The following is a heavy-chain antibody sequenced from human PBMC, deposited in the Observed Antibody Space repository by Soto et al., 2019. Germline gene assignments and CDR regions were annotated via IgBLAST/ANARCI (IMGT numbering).Heavy chain of an antibody. D-gene: IGHD3-9*01. J-gene: IGHJ4*02. CDR1: GFTFSSYA. CDR3: ANLGLRYFDWYGGY. CDR2: ISGSGGST. Sequence: EVQLLESGGGLVQPGGSLRLSCAASGFTFSSYAMSWVRQAPGKGLEWVSAISGSGGSTYYADSVKGRFTISRDNSKNTLYLQMNSLRAEDTPVYYCANLGLRYFDWYGGYWGQGTLVTVSS. V-gene: IGHV3-23*01.